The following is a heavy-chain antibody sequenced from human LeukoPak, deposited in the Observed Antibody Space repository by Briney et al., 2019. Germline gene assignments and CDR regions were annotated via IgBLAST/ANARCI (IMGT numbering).Heavy chain of an antibody. V-gene: IGHV1-18*01. CDR2: ISAYNGNT. D-gene: IGHD3-9*01. Sequence: AASVKVSCKASGYTLTSYGISWVRQAPGQGPEWMGWISAYNGNTNYAQKLQGRVTMTTDTSTSTAYMELRSLRSDDTAVYYCARDHGDLTYYDILTGYFPYYWGQGTLVTVSS. CDR1: GYTLTSYG. CDR3: ARDHGDLTYYDILTGYFPYY. J-gene: IGHJ4*02.